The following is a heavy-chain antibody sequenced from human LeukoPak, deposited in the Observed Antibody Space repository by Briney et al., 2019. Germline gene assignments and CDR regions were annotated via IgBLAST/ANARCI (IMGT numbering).Heavy chain of an antibody. V-gene: IGHV4-39*01. Sequence: SETLSLTCTVSGGSISSSSYYWGWIRQPPGKGLEWIGSIYYSGSTYYNPSLKSRVTISVDTSKNQFSLKLSSVTAADTAVYYCARHFPYSSGYYYYLDYWGQGTLVTVSS. D-gene: IGHD3-22*01. CDR2: IYYSGST. CDR3: ARHFPYSSGYYYYLDY. J-gene: IGHJ4*02. CDR1: GGSISSSSYY.